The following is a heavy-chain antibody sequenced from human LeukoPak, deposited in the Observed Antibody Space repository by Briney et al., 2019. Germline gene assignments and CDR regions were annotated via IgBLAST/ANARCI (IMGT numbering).Heavy chain of an antibody. CDR2: ISGSGGST. CDR3: AKGGRAAADHYYYGMDV. CDR1: GFTFSSYA. J-gene: IGHJ6*02. V-gene: IGHV3-23*01. Sequence: GGSLRLSCAASGFTFSSYAMSWVRQAPGKGLEWGSAISGSGGSTYYADSAKGRFTISRDNSKNTLYLQMNSLRAEDTAVYYCAKGGRAAADHYYYGMDVWGQGTTVTVSS. D-gene: IGHD6-13*01.